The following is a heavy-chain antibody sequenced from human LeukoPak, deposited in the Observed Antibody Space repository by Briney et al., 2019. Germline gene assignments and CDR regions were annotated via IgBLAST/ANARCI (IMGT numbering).Heavy chain of an antibody. Sequence: SETLSLTCTVSGGSISSYYWSWIRQPAGKGLEWIGRIYTSGSTNYNPSLMSRVTMSVDTSKNQFSLKLSSVTAADTAVYYCARSLRGYDILTGYSSDWYFDLWGRGTLVTVSS. D-gene: IGHD3-9*01. V-gene: IGHV4-4*07. CDR3: ARSLRGYDILTGYSSDWYFDL. J-gene: IGHJ2*01. CDR2: IYTSGST. CDR1: GGSISSYY.